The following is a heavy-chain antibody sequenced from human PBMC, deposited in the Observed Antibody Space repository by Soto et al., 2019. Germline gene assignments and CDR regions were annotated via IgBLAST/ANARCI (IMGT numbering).Heavy chain of an antibody. CDR2: INPNGGST. D-gene: IGHD1-1*01. CDR3: ARDGVQLRARYDFEY. V-gene: IGHV1-46*01. Sequence: VQLVQSGAEVKKPGASVQVSCKTSGYSFSNYSMHWVRQVPGQGLEWMGKINPNGGSTSLAQKFKDAVTLTRDTATHTVYMELSSLTSEDTAGYYIARDGVQLRARYDFEYWGQGTLVTVPS. CDR1: GYSFSNYS. J-gene: IGHJ4*02.